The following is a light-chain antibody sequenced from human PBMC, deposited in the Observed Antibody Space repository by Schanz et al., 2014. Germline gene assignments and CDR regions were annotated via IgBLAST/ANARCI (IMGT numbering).Light chain of an antibody. CDR3: SIYTRSTIP. V-gene: IGLV2-8*01. Sequence: QSALTQPPSASGSPGQSVTISCTGTSSDVGGYNYVSWYQQYPGKAPKLMIYEVSKRPSGVPDRFSGSKSGTSASLDIIGLQSEDDADYYCSIYTRSTIPFGTGTMLTVL. CDR1: SSDVGGYNY. CDR2: EVS. J-gene: IGLJ1*01.